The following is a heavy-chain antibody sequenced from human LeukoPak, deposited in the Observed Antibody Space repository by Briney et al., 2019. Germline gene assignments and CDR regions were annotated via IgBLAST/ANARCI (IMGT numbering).Heavy chain of an antibody. CDR2: IKQDGSEQ. Sequence: PGGSLRLSCAASGFTFRTYWMSWVRQAPGKGLEWVADIKQDGSEQYYVDSVKGRFTISRDNAKNSLYLPVNSLRAEDTAVYYCARDRLDYWGQGTLVTVSS. CDR1: GFTFRTYW. J-gene: IGHJ4*02. D-gene: IGHD6-6*01. CDR3: ARDRLDY. V-gene: IGHV3-7*01.